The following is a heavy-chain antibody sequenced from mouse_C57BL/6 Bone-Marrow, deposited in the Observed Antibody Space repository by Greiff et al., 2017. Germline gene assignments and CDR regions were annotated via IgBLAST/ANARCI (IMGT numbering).Heavy chain of an antibody. Sequence: VQLQQPGAELVRPGSSVKLSCKASGYTFTSYWMHWVKQRPIQGLEWIGNIDPSDSETHYNQKFKDKATLTVDKSSSTAYMQLSSLTSEDSEVYYCAKENWGTSYYFDYWGQGTTLTVSS. D-gene: IGHD4-1*01. CDR3: AKENWGTSYYFDY. CDR1: GYTFTSYW. V-gene: IGHV1-52*01. CDR2: IDPSDSET. J-gene: IGHJ2*01.